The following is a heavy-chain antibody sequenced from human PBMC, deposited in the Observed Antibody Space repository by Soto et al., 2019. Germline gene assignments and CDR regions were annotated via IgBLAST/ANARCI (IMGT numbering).Heavy chain of an antibody. CDR1: GYSFTSYW. J-gene: IGHJ6*02. D-gene: IGHD3-22*01. CDR2: IYPGDSDT. CDR3: ARLYDSSGYYSYYYYGMDV. V-gene: IGHV5-51*01. Sequence: GESLKISCKGSGYSFTSYWIGWVRQMPGKGLEWMGIIYPGDSDTRYSPSFQGQVTISADKSISTAYLQWSSLKASDTAMYYCARLYDSSGYYSYYYYGMDVWGQGTTVTVS.